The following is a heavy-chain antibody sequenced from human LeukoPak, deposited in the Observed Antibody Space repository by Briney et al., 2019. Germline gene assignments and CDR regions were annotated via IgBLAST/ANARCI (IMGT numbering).Heavy chain of an antibody. CDR3: ARVGYCTSVTCYTSGWFDP. J-gene: IGHJ5*02. V-gene: IGHV1-18*04. CDR2: ISAYNGDT. D-gene: IGHD2-2*02. Sequence: ASVKVSCKASGYTFTGYYMHWVRQAPGQGLEWMGWISAYNGDTQYAQKFQGRVTMTTDTSTTTAYMELTSLRSDDTAMYYCARVGYCTSVTCYTSGWFDPWGQGALVTVSS. CDR1: GYTFTGYY.